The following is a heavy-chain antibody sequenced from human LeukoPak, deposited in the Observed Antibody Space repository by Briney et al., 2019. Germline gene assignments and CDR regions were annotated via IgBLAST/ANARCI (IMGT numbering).Heavy chain of an antibody. J-gene: IGHJ4*02. CDR2: ISGSGGST. D-gene: IGHD2-8*01. CDR1: GFTFSSYA. CDR3: AKAPLGYCRNGVCYLYP. V-gene: IGHV3-23*01. Sequence: GSLRLSCAASGFTFSSYAMSWVRQAPGKGLEWVSAISGSGGSTYYADSVKGRFTISRDNSKNTLYLQMNSLRAEDTAVYYCAKAPLGYCRNGVCYLYPWGQGTLVTVSS.